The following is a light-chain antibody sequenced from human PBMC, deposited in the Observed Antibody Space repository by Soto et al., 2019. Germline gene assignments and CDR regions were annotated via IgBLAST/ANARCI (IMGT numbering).Light chain of an antibody. CDR2: GAS. CDR3: RQYNNWPT. CDR1: QSVSSN. V-gene: IGKV3-15*01. Sequence: EIVMTQSPATLSVSPGERATLSCRASQSVSSNLAWYQQTPGQAPRLLIYGASTRATGIPARFSGSGSGTEFTLAISSLQSEDFAVYYCRQYNNWPTFGQGTKV. J-gene: IGKJ1*01.